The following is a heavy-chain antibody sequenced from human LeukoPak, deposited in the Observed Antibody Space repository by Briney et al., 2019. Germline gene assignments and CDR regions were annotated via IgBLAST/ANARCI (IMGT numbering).Heavy chain of an antibody. J-gene: IGHJ6*02. CDR1: GFTFNRCW. V-gene: IGHV3-48*04. D-gene: IGHD5-18*01. CDR3: ARSNSYGYVRTMDV. Sequence: GGSLRLSCVVSGFTFNRCWMNWIRQAPGKGLEWVSYITTSGSTIFYIDSVKGRFTISRDNAKNSLYLQMNSLRAEDTAVYYCARSNSYGYVRTMDVWGQGTTATVSS. CDR2: ITTSGSTI.